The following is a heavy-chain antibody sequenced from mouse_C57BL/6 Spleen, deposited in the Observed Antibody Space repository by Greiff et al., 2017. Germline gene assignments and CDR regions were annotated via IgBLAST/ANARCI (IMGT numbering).Heavy chain of an antibody. Sequence: VQLQQSGAELVRPGASVTLSCKASGYTFTDYEMHWVKQTPVHGLEWIGAIDPETGGTAYNQKFKGKAILTADKSSSTAYMELRSLTSEDSAVFYFSGGGPCCFGYWGQGTTLTGSS. J-gene: IGHJ2*01. CDR1: GYTFTDYE. CDR2: IDPETGGT. V-gene: IGHV1-15*01. CDR3: SGGGPCCFGY.